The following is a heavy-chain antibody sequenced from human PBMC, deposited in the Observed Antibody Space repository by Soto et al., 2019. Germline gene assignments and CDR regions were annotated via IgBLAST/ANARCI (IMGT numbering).Heavy chain of an antibody. CDR1: GGSISSYY. Sequence: SETLSLTCTVSGGSISSYYWSWIRQPPGKGLEWIGYIYYSGSTNYNPSLKSRVTISVDTSKNQFSLKLSSVTAADTAVYYCARVVRSDYDFWSGYYIGNWFDPWGQGTLVTVSS. CDR2: IYYSGST. D-gene: IGHD3-3*01. V-gene: IGHV4-59*01. J-gene: IGHJ5*02. CDR3: ARVVRSDYDFWSGYYIGNWFDP.